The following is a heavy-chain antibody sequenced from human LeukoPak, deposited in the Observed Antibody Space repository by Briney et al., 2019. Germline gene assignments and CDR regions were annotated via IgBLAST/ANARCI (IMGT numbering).Heavy chain of an antibody. CDR3: ARDAGTWGYGYNFDC. CDR1: GFTFSSYG. CDR2: MSFDGSNT. D-gene: IGHD1-1*01. Sequence: GMSLRLSCAASGFTFSSYGMHWVGQAPGKGLEWVAVMSFDGSNTHYADSVKSRLTVSRDNSKNTLYLQMTSLRADDTAVYYCARDAGTWGYGYNFDCWGQGTLVTVSS. J-gene: IGHJ4*02. V-gene: IGHV3-30*03.